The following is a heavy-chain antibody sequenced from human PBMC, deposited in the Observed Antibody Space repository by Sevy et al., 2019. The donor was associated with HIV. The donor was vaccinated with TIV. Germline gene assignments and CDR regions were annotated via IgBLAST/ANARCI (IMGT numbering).Heavy chain of an antibody. D-gene: IGHD6-19*01. J-gene: IGHJ4*02. CDR3: SKERNSGWYPPDSGNFDS. V-gene: IGHV3-30*18. CDR2: ISNTGISK. Sequence: GGSLRLSCAASGFTFTNYGMHWVRQAPGKGLEWVAFISNTGISKYSADSVKGRFTISRENSKSTVFLHMNSLRPEDTAVYYCSKERNSGWYPPDSGNFDSWGQGTLVTVSS. CDR1: GFTFTNYG.